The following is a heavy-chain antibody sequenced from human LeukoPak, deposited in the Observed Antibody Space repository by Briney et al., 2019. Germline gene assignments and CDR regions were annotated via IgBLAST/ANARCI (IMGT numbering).Heavy chain of an antibody. Sequence: PGGSLRLSCAASGFTFSSYAMSWVRQAPGKGLEWVSAISGSGGSTYYADSVKGRFTISRDNSKNTVYLQMNSLRAEDTAVYYCARNSGSYYKLAYWGQGTLVTVSS. CDR3: ARNSGSYYKLAY. CDR1: GFTFSSYA. CDR2: ISGSGGST. J-gene: IGHJ4*02. V-gene: IGHV3-23*01. D-gene: IGHD3-10*01.